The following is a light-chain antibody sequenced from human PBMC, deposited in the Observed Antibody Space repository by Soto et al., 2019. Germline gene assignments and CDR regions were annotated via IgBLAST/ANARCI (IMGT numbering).Light chain of an antibody. J-gene: IGKJ4*01. V-gene: IGKV1-13*02. CDR3: QQFNTYPALT. Sequence: AIQLTQSPSSLSASVGDRVTITCRASQGISSALVWYQQKPGKSPNLLIYDVSSLESGFPSRFSGSGSGTDFTLTISSLQPEHFATYYCQQFNTYPALTFGGGTKVQIK. CDR2: DVS. CDR1: QGISSA.